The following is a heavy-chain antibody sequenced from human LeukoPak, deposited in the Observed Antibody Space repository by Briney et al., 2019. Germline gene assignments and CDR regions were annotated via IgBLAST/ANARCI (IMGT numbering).Heavy chain of an antibody. CDR3: AKGLYYYGSGSPPLFDY. CDR1: GFTFSSYG. CDR2: ISGSGGST. Sequence: GGSLRLSCAASGFTFSSYGMSWVRQAPGKGLEWVSAISGSGGSTYYADSVKGRFTISRDNSKNTLYLQMNSLRAEDTAVYYCAKGLYYYGSGSPPLFDYWGQGTLVTVSS. V-gene: IGHV3-23*01. J-gene: IGHJ4*02. D-gene: IGHD3-10*01.